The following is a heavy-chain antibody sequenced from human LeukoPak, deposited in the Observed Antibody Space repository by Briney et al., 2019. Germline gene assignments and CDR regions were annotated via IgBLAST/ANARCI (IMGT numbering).Heavy chain of an antibody. J-gene: IGHJ6*04. CDR3: ARDPGGYSSGGELDV. CDR2: INSDGSST. CDR1: GFTFSSYA. Sequence: GGSLRLSCAASGFTFSSYAMNWVRQAPGKGLEWVSRINSDGSSTSYADSVKGRFTISRDNAKKSLYLQMNSLRTEDMAVYYCARDPGGYSSGGELDVWGKGTTVTVSS. V-gene: IGHV3-74*01. D-gene: IGHD6-19*01.